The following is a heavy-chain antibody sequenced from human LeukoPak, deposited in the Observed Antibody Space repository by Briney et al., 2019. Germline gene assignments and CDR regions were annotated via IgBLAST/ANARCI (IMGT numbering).Heavy chain of an antibody. CDR3: AKDGVVDYYYYYMDV. CDR2: ISSSSSYI. CDR1: GFTFSSYS. Sequence: GGSLRLSCAASGFTFSSYSMNWVRQAPGKGLEWVSSISSSSSYIYYADSVKGRFTISRDNAKNSLYLQMNSLRAEDTAVYYCAKDGVVDYYYYYMDVWGKGTTVTVSS. D-gene: IGHD2-21*01. V-gene: IGHV3-21*04. J-gene: IGHJ6*03.